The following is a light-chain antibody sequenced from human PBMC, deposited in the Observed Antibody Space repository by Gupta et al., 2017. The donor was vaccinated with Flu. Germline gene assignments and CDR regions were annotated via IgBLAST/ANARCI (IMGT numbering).Light chain of an antibody. CDR3: SSYAGNNIYV. J-gene: IGLJ1*01. Sequence: QSALTQPPSASGSPGQSVTISCTGTSSDVGNDYNYVSWYQQHPGKAPKLIISEVTKRPSGVPDRFSGSKSGNTASLTVSGLQAEDEADYYCSSYAGNNIYVFGTGTTVAVL. V-gene: IGLV2-8*01. CDR1: SSDVGNDYNY. CDR2: EVT.